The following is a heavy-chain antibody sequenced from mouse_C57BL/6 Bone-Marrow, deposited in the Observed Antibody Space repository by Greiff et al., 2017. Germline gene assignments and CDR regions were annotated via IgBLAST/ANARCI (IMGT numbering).Heavy chain of an antibody. CDR1: GFTFSSYA. Sequence: EVKLMESGGGLVKPGGSLKLSCAASGFTFSSYAMSWVRQTPEKRLEWVATISDGGSYTYYPDNVKGRFTISRDNAKNNLYLQMSHLKSEDTAMYYFARGGYFDYWGQGTTLTVSS. CDR2: ISDGGSYT. D-gene: IGHD1-1*02. V-gene: IGHV5-4*03. CDR3: ARGGYFDY. J-gene: IGHJ2*01.